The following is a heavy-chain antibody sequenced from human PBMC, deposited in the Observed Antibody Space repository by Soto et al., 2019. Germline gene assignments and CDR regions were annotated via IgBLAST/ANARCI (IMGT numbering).Heavy chain of an antibody. D-gene: IGHD1-1*01. J-gene: IGHJ6*01. CDR2: IRSKALSYAT. Sequence: EVQLVESGGGLVQPGGSLKLSCAASGFTFSDSAMHWVRQASGKGLEWVGRIRSKALSYATAYAASVQVRFTISRDDKENTAYLQMNSLKTEDTAVYYCLRASWNYYYYGMDIWGQGTTVTVSS. CDR3: LRASWNYYYYGMDI. V-gene: IGHV3-73*02. CDR1: GFTFSDSA.